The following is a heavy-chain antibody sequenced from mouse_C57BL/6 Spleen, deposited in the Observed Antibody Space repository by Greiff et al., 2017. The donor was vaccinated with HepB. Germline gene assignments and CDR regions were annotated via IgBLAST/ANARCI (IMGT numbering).Heavy chain of an antibody. J-gene: IGHJ2*01. CDR3: ARESSGFYYFDY. CDR1: GYTFTSYW. CDR2: IYPGSGST. D-gene: IGHD3-2*02. Sequence: VQLKESGAELVKPGASVKMSCKASGYTFTSYWITWVKQRPGQGLEWIGDIYPGSGSTNYNEKFKSKATLTVDTSSSTAYMQLSSLTSEDSAVYYCARESSGFYYFDYWGQGTTLTVSS. V-gene: IGHV1-55*01.